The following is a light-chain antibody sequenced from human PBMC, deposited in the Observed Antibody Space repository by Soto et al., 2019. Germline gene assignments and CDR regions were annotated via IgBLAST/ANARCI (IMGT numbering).Light chain of an antibody. CDR1: SSDVGGYNF. V-gene: IGLV2-14*01. CDR3: SSWAGSNTLV. J-gene: IGLJ3*02. CDR2: EVN. Sequence: QSALTQPASVSGSPGQSITISCTGTSSDVGGYNFVSWYQQHPGKAPKLMIYEVNKRPSGVSNRFSGSKSGNTASLTISGLQAEDEADYYCSSWAGSNTLVLGGGTKVTVL.